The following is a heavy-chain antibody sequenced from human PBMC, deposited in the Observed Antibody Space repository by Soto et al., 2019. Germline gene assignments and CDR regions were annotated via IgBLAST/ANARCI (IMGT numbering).Heavy chain of an antibody. CDR3: ARECTYYWSCDSDLDY. D-gene: IGHD3-3*01. CDR1: GDSVSANSAA. V-gene: IGHV6-1*01. Sequence: SQTLTLTCAISGDSVSANSAAWHWIRQSPSRGLEWLGRTYDMSKWYNDSAESVKSRITVTPDTSKNHCSLQLNSVTPEDTAVYDCARECTYYWSCDSDLDYWGQGVRVTVSS. J-gene: IGHJ4*02. CDR2: TYDMSKWYN.